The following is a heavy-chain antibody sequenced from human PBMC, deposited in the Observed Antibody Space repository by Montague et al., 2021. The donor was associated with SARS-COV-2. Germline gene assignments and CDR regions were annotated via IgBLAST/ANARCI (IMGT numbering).Heavy chain of an antibody. CDR2: ISGSGGST. D-gene: IGHD4-17*01. CDR3: AKTLMTTVTTCAFDI. V-gene: IGHV3-23*01. Sequence: SLRLSCAASGFTFSSYAMSWVRQAPGKGLEWVSAISGSGGSTYYADSVKGRFSISRDNSKNTLYLHMNSLRAEDTAVYYCAKTLMTTVTTCAFDIWGQGTMVTVSS. CDR1: GFTFSSYA. J-gene: IGHJ3*02.